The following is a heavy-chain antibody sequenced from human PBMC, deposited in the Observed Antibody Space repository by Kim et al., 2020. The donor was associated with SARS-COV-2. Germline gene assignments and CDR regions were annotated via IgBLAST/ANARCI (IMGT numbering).Heavy chain of an antibody. CDR1: GFIFDDYA. CDR3: VKDIAVADFYYFDY. J-gene: IGHJ4*02. D-gene: IGHD6-19*01. V-gene: IGHV3-9*01. CDR2: ISWNSGKI. Sequence: GGSLRLSCAASGFIFDDYAMHWVRQAPGKGLEWVSGISWNSGKIAYADSVKGRFSISRDNAKNSLYLQMNSLRADHTAVYYCVKDIAVADFYYFDYLGQG.